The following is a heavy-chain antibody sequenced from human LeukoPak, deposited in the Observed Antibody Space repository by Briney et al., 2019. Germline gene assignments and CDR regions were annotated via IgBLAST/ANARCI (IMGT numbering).Heavy chain of an antibody. Sequence: GGSLRLSCAASGFTFDDYAMHWVRQAPGKGLEWVSGISWNSGSIGYADSVKGRFTISRDNAKNSLYLQMNSLRAEDMALYYCAKASGSLTYYDILTGYYYFDYWGQGTLVTVSS. J-gene: IGHJ4*01. CDR2: ISWNSGSI. CDR3: AKASGSLTYYDILTGYYYFDY. V-gene: IGHV3-9*03. CDR1: GFTFDDYA. D-gene: IGHD3-9*01.